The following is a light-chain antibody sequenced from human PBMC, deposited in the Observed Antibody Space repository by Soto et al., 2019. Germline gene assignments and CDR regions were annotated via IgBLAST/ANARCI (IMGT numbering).Light chain of an antibody. CDR3: QQRKNWQVT. CDR2: GAS. CDR1: QSVSSSY. J-gene: IGKJ5*01. Sequence: EIVLTQSPGTLSLSPGERATLSCRASQSVSSSYLAWYQQKPGQAPRLLIYGASSRATGIPDRFSGSGSGTDFTLTISRLDPEDFAVYYCQQRKNWQVTFGQGTRLEIK. V-gene: IGKV3D-20*02.